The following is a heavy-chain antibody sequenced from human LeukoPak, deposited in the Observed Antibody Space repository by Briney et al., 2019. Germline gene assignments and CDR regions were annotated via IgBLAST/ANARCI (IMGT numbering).Heavy chain of an antibody. CDR3: AGTLDYYDNSGYDY. J-gene: IGHJ4*02. Sequence: GASVKVPCKASGYTFADYYIHWVRRAPGQGLEWMGWINPNSGGTNYAQKFQGRVTMTRDTSISTAYMDLSRLRSDDTAVYYCAGTLDYYDNSGYDYWGQGTLVTVSS. CDR2: INPNSGGT. V-gene: IGHV1-2*02. D-gene: IGHD3-22*01. CDR1: GYTFADYY.